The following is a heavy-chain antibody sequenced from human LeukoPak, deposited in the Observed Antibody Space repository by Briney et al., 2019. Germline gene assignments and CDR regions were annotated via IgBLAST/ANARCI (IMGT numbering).Heavy chain of an antibody. Sequence: PGGSLRLSCAASGFTFSSYSMNWVRQPPGKGLEWVSAISGRGGSTYYASSVKGRFTISRDNSKNTLYLQMNSLRAEDTAVYYCAKAPPDSYYYYYGMDVWGQGSTVSVCS. CDR3: AKAPPDSYYYYYGMDV. J-gene: IGHJ6*02. V-gene: IGHV3-23*01. D-gene: IGHD5-18*01. CDR1: GFTFSSYS. CDR2: ISGRGGST.